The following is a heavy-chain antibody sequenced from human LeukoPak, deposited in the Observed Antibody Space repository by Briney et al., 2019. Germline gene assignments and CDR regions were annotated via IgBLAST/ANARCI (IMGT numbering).Heavy chain of an antibody. CDR2: TYYRSKWYN. Sequence: SQTLSLTCAISGDSVSSNSAAWNWIRQSPSRGLEWLGRTYYRSKWYNDYAVSVKSRITINPDTSKNQFSLQLNSVTPEDTAVYYCARGNLGGYFDWFRYYYYYMDVWGKGTTVTVSS. CDR3: ARGNLGGYFDWFRYYYYYMDV. CDR1: GDSVSSNSAA. J-gene: IGHJ6*03. D-gene: IGHD3-9*01. V-gene: IGHV6-1*01.